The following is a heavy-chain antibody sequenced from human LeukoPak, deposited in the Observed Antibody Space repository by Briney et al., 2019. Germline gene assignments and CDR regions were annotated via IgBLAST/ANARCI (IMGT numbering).Heavy chain of an antibody. CDR3: VTTRRGMSAVTGTFDH. CDR2: MNPKSANT. D-gene: IGHD3-16*01. V-gene: IGHV1-8*03. CDR1: GDTSINYD. J-gene: IGHJ4*02. Sequence: EASVKVSCKVSGDTSINYDINWVRQAPGQGLEWMGWMNPKSANTGYAQKFQGRLTITRNTSISTAYMDLSSLRSEDTAVYYCVTTRRGMSAVTGTFDHWGQGALVTVSS.